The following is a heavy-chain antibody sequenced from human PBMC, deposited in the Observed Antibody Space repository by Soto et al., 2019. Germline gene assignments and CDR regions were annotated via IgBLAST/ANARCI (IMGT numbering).Heavy chain of an antibody. CDR1: GFSFSTYN. CDR2: INGRSNYK. CDR3: VREDGLVGSNSAFDQ. D-gene: IGHD7-27*01. Sequence: EVELLESGGGLVKPGGFLRLSCAASGFSFSTYNMNWVRQAPGKGLEWVSSINGRSNYKYYTDSVKGRFTISRDNPKNSLYLQMDSLRVEDTAVYYCVREDGLVGSNSAFDQWGQGTLVIVSS. V-gene: IGHV3-21*02. J-gene: IGHJ4*02.